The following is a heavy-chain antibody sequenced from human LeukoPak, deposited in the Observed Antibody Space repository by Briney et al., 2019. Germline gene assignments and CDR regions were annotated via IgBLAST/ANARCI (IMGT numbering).Heavy chain of an antibody. CDR1: GGTFSSYA. V-gene: IGHV1-69*13. CDR2: IIPIFGTA. J-gene: IGHJ4*02. D-gene: IGHD1-7*01. Sequence: SVKVSCKASGGTFSSYAISWVRQAPGQGLEWMGGIIPIFGTANYAQKFQGRVTITADESTSTAYMELSSLRSEDMTVYYCARDPDWNYPYYFDYWGQGILVTVSS. CDR3: ARDPDWNYPYYFDY.